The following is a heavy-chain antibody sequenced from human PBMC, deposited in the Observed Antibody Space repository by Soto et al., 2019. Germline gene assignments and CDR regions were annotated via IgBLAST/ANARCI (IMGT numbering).Heavy chain of an antibody. D-gene: IGHD3-3*01. V-gene: IGHV4-34*01. J-gene: IGHJ5*02. CDR3: ARDSGSITIFGVVNWFDP. CDR2: INHSGST. Sequence: LSLTCAVYGGSFSGYYWSWIRQPPGKGLEWIGEINHSGSTNYNPSLKSRVTISVDTSKNQFSLKLSSVTAADTAVYYCARDSGSITIFGVVNWFDPWGQGTLVTVSS. CDR1: GGSFSGYY.